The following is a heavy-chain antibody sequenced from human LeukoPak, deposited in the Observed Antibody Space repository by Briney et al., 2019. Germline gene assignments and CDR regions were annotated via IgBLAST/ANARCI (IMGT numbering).Heavy chain of an antibody. CDR2: INPNSGDT. D-gene: IGHD3-16*01. CDR1: GYRFTDHY. CDR3: ARGPYTGIAY. Sequence: ASVKVSCKASGYRFTDHYMHWVRQAPGQGFEWMGWINPNSGDTNYAQKFQGRVTMTRDTSISTAYMELSSLTSDDTAMYYCARGPYTGIAYWGQGSPVTVSS. J-gene: IGHJ4*02. V-gene: IGHV1-2*02.